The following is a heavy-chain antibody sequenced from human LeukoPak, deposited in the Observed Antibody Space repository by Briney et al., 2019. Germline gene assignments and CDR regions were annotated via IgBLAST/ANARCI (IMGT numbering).Heavy chain of an antibody. Sequence: PGGSLRLSCAASGFAFDDYAMHWVRQAPGKGLEWVSGISWNSGSIGYADSVKGRFTISRDNAKNSLYLQMSSLRAEDTALYYCAKDPGTSGMDVWGQGTTVTVSS. V-gene: IGHV3-9*01. CDR1: GFAFDDYA. J-gene: IGHJ6*02. CDR3: AKDPGTSGMDV. CDR2: ISWNSGSI.